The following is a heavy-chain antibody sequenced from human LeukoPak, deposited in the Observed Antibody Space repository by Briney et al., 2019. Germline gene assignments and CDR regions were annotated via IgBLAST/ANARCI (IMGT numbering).Heavy chain of an antibody. CDR3: ARDGYYGSGSYYGDAFDI. CDR1: GFTFSSYS. V-gene: IGHV3-48*04. D-gene: IGHD3-10*01. Sequence: GSLRLSCAASGFTFSSYSMNWVRPAPGKGLEWVSYISSSSSTIYYADSVKGRFTISRDNAKNSLYLQMNSLRAEDTAVYYCARDGYYGSGSYYGDAFDIWGQGTMVTVSS. CDR2: ISSSSSTI. J-gene: IGHJ3*02.